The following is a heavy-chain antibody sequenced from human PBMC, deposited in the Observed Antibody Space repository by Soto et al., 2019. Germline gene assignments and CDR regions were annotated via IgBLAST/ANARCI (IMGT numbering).Heavy chain of an antibody. D-gene: IGHD3-3*01. CDR2: IYHSGST. J-gene: IGHJ4*02. CDR3: AGREGGYYDFWSGQPAPFDY. CDR1: GGSISSSNG. V-gene: IGHV4-4*02. Sequence: SETLSLTCAVSGGSISSSNGWSWVRQPPGKGLEWIGEIYHSGSTNYNPSLKSRVTISVDKSKNQFSLKLSSVTAADTAVYYCAGREGGYYDFWSGQPAPFDYWGQGTLVTVSS.